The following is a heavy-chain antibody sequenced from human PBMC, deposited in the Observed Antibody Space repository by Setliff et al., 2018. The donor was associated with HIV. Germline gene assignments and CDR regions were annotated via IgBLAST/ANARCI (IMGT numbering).Heavy chain of an antibody. D-gene: IGHD2-21*01. CDR3: ARGQFRLRPDSLDL. Sequence: GGSLRLSCAASGFTFSSYSMHWVRQAPGKGLEWVAVISYDGSNKYYADSVKGRFTISRDNSKNTLYLQMNSLRAEDTAVYYCARGQFRLRPDSLDLWGQGT. V-gene: IGHV3-30*04. J-gene: IGHJ3*01. CDR1: GFTFSSYS. CDR2: ISYDGSNK.